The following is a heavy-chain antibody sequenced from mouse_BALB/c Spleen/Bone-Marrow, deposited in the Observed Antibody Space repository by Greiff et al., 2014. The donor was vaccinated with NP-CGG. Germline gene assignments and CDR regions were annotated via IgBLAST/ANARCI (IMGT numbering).Heavy chain of an antibody. CDR2: INSDGGST. Sequence: EVMLVESGGGLVQPGESLKLSCESDEYEFPSHDMSWVRKTPEKRLELVAAINSDGGSTYYPDTMERRFIISRDNTKKTLYLQMSSLRSEDTALYYCARRRYDYNGAMDYWGQGTSVTVSS. J-gene: IGHJ4*01. CDR3: ARRRYDYNGAMDY. CDR1: EYEFPSHD. V-gene: IGHV5-2*03. D-gene: IGHD2-4*01.